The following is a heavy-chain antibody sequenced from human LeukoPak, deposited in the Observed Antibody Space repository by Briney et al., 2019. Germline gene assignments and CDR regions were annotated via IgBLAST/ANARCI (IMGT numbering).Heavy chain of an antibody. J-gene: IGHJ3*02. D-gene: IGHD2-2*01. Sequence: SETLSLTCTVSGYSISSGYYWGWIRQRPGEGLEWIGSIYHSGSTYYNPSLKSRVTISVDTSKNQFSLKLSSVTAADTAVYYCASYCSSTSCFASDAFDIWGQGTMVTVSS. V-gene: IGHV4-38-2*02. CDR1: GYSISSGYY. CDR3: ASYCSSTSCFASDAFDI. CDR2: IYHSGST.